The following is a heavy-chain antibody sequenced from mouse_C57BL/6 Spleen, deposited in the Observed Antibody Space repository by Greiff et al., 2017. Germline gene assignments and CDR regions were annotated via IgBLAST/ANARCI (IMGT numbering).Heavy chain of an antibody. D-gene: IGHD1-1*01. V-gene: IGHV1-26*01. Sequence: VQLQQSGPELVKPGASVKISCKASGYTFTDYYMNWVKQSHGKSLEWIGDINPNNGGTSYNQKFTGKATLTLDKSSSTAYMEHRSLTSEDSAVYYFATYYYGSSYYAMDYWGQGTSVTVSS. CDR3: ATYYYGSSYYAMDY. CDR2: INPNNGGT. J-gene: IGHJ4*01. CDR1: GYTFTDYY.